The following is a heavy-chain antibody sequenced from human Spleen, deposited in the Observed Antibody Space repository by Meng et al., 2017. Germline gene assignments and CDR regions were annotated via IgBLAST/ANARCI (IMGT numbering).Heavy chain of an antibody. CDR1: GFTFGDYA. CDR3: TTDLPFTEGGVITP. V-gene: IGHV3-49*03. D-gene: IGHD3-16*01. Sequence: SLMISCTASGFTFGDYAMNWFRQAPGTGLEWVGFIRSKAYGGTTEYAASVKGRFTISRDDAQNTLYLQMDSLKTEDTAVYYCTTDLPFTEGGVITPWGQGTLVTVSS. CDR2: IRSKAYGGTT. J-gene: IGHJ5*02.